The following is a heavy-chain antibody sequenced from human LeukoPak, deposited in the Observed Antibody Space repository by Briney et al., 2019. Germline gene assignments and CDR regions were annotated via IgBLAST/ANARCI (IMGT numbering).Heavy chain of an antibody. J-gene: IGHJ4*02. V-gene: IGHV4-59*12. CDR2: IYYSGST. CDR3: ARAERITIFGVVQDFDY. CDR1: GGSISSYY. Sequence: SETLSLTCTVSGGSISSYYWSWIRQPPGKGLEWIGYIYYSGSTNYNPSLKSRVTISVDTSKNQFSLKLSSVTAADTAVYYCARAERITIFGVVQDFDYWGQGTLVTVSS. D-gene: IGHD3-3*01.